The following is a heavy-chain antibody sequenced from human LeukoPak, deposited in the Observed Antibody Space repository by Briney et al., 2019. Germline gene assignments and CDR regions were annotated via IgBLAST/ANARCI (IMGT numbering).Heavy chain of an antibody. J-gene: IGHJ5*02. V-gene: IGHV1-2*02. CDR1: GCTFTGYY. CDR3: ARASFWESPINWFAP. Sequence: ASVKVSCKASGCTFTGYYMHWVRQAPGQGLEWMGWINPNSGGTNYAQKFQGRVTMTRDTSISTAYMELSRLRSDDTAVYYCARASFWESPINWFAPWGQGTLVTVSS. D-gene: IGHD3-16*01. CDR2: INPNSGGT.